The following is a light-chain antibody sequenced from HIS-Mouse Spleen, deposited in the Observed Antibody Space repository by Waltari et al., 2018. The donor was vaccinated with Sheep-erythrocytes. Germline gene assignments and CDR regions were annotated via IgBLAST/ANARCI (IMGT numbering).Light chain of an antibody. J-gene: IGLJ3*02. CDR3: CSYAGSSTPWV. CDR1: SSAVGMYNL. V-gene: IGLV2-23*01. CDR2: EGS. Sequence: QSALTQPASVSGSPGQSITISCTGPSSAVGMYNLASGYQQHPGKAPKLMIYEGSKRPSGVSNRFSGSKSGNTASLTISGLQAEDEADYYCCSYAGSSTPWVFGGGTKLTVL.